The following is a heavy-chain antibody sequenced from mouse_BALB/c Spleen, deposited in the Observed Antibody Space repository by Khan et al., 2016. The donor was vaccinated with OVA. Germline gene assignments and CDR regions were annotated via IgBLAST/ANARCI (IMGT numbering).Heavy chain of an antibody. V-gene: IGHV5-6*01. CDR2: INTGGHYT. Sequence: EVELVESGGDLVKTGGSLKLSCAASGFTFSTYGMSWVRQTPDKRLEWVATINTGGHYTYYIDSVKGRFTISRDNSDNVLYLQMTNLTSEDTAIYYCARLAYYYNSGAFAYWGQGTLVTVSA. CDR3: ARLAYYYNSGAFAY. CDR1: GFTFSTYG. J-gene: IGHJ3*01. D-gene: IGHD1-1*02.